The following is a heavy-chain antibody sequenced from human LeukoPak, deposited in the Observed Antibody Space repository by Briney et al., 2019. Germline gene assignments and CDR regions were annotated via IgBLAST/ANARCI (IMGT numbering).Heavy chain of an antibody. Sequence: ASLKVSCKASGYTFTGYYIHWVRQAPGQGLEWMGWINPNSGGTKYAQKFQGRVTMTRDTSITTAYMALSRLRSDDTALYYCAREGYYDSGSYYIVWGQGTLVTVSS. CDR2: INPNSGGT. CDR3: AREGYYDSGSYYIV. D-gene: IGHD3-10*01. J-gene: IGHJ4*02. CDR1: GYTFTGYY. V-gene: IGHV1-2*02.